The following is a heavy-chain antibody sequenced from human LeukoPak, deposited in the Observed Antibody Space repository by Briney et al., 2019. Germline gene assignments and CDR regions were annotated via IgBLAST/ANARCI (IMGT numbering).Heavy chain of an antibody. V-gene: IGHV3-23*01. CDR2: ISGSGGST. CDR3: ANNPAPRDFWSGSGAFDI. CDR1: GFTFSSYA. D-gene: IGHD3-3*01. J-gene: IGHJ3*02. Sequence: GGSLRLSCAASGFTFSSYAMSWVRQAPGKGLEWVSAISGSGGSTYYADSVKGRFTISRDNSKNTLYLQMNSLRAEDTAVYYCANNPAPRDFWSGSGAFDIWGQGTMVTVSS.